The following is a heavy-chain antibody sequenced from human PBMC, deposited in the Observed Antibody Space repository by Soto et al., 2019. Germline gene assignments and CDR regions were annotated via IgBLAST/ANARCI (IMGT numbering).Heavy chain of an antibody. CDR3: ARGHSSGWYFMAFDI. Sequence: ASVKVSCKASGYTFASYYMQWVRQAPGQGLEWMGIINPSGGSTSYAQKFQGRVTMTRDTSTSTVYMELSSLRSEDTAVYYCARGHSSGWYFMAFDIWGQGTMVTVSS. D-gene: IGHD6-19*01. CDR2: INPSGGST. V-gene: IGHV1-46*01. J-gene: IGHJ3*02. CDR1: GYTFASYY.